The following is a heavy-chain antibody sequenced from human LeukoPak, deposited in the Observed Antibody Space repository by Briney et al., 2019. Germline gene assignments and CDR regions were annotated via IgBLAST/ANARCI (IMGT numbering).Heavy chain of an antibody. CDR2: ISSSSSYI. J-gene: IGHJ6*03. D-gene: IGHD6-13*01. Sequence: GGSLRLSCAASGFTFSSYSMNWVRQAPGKGLEWVSSISSSSSYIYYADSVKGRFTISRDNAKNSLYLQMNSLRAEDTAVYYCARVYRSAAAWTSYYYYYMDVWGKGTTVTVSS. CDR1: GFTFSSYS. CDR3: ARVYRSAAAWTSYYYYYMDV. V-gene: IGHV3-21*01.